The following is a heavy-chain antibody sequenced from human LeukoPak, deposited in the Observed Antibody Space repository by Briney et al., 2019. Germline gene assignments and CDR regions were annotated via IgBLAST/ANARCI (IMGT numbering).Heavy chain of an antibody. CDR1: GFTVSSNY. CDR3: ARDRCSGGSFSSADDAFDI. CDR2: IYSGGST. J-gene: IGHJ3*02. D-gene: IGHD2-15*01. V-gene: IGHV3-66*01. Sequence: GGSLRLSCAASGFTVSSNYMSWVRQAPGKGLEWVSVIYSGGSTYYADSVRGRFTISRDNSKNTLYLQMNSLRAEDTAVYYCARDRCSGGSFSSADDAFDICGQGTMVTVSS.